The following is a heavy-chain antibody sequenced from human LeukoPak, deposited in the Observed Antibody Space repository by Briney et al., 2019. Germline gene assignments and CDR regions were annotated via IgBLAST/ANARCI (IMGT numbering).Heavy chain of an antibody. J-gene: IGHJ4*02. CDR1: GFTFSDYY. CDR3: AKRGVVIRVFLVGFHKEAYYFDS. V-gene: IGHV3-11*01. Sequence: GGSLRLSCAASGFTFSDYYMSWIRQVPGKGLEWVSYISSSGSTIYYADSVKGRFTISRDNPKNTLYLQMNSLRAEDTAVYFCAKRGVVIRVFLVGFHKEAYYFDSWGQGALVTVSS. CDR2: ISSSGSTI. D-gene: IGHD3-10*01.